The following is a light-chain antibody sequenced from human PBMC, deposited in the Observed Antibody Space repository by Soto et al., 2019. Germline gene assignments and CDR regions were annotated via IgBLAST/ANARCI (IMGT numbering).Light chain of an antibody. CDR3: QQYNSYRT. J-gene: IGKJ1*01. CDR1: QSISSW. Sequence: DIQMTQSPSTLSASVGDRVTITCRASQSISSWLAWYQQKPGEAPKLLIYDASSLESGVPSRFSGSGSGTEFTLTLSRLQPDDFATYYCQQYNSYRTFGQGTKVEIK. V-gene: IGKV1-5*01. CDR2: DAS.